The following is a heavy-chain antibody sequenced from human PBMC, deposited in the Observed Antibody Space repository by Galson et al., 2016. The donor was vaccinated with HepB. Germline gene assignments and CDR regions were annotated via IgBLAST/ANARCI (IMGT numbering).Heavy chain of an antibody. CDR2: SNAKGDNK. J-gene: IGHJ4*02. D-gene: IGHD3-10*01. V-gene: IGHV3-23*01. Sequence: LRLSCAGSGFAFSNFAMSWVRQAPGEGLEWISSSNAKGDNKNYSASVKGRFTLSRDNSNNPLYLRMNSLRVEDTAIYYCAKEALYGSGTYIDSWGQGILVTVSS. CDR1: GFAFSNFA. CDR3: AKEALYGSGTYIDS.